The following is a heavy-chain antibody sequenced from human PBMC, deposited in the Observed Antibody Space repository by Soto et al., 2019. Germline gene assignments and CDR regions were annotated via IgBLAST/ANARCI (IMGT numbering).Heavy chain of an antibody. Sequence: SETLSLTCTVSGGSISSYYWSWIRQPPGKGLEWIGYIYYSGSTNYNPSLKSRVTISVDRSKNQFSLKLSSVTAADTAVYYCARSWFGELTFDYWGQGTLVTVSS. V-gene: IGHV4-59*01. CDR2: IYYSGST. D-gene: IGHD3-10*01. CDR1: GGSISSYY. CDR3: ARSWFGELTFDY. J-gene: IGHJ4*02.